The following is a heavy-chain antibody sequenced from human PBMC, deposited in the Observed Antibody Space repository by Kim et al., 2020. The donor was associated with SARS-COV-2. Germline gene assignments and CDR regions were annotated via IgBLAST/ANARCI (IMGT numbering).Heavy chain of an antibody. D-gene: IGHD7-27*01. CDR3: AKLTGASPMDY. Sequence: TYYADYVKSRFTIYRDNPQGTLKVQMNSLRAEDTAIYDCAKLTGASPMDYWGQGTLVTVSS. J-gene: IGHJ4*02. CDR2: T. V-gene: IGHV3-23*01.